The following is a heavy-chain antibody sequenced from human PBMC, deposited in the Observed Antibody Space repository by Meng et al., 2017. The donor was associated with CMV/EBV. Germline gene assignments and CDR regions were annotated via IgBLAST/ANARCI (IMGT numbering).Heavy chain of an antibody. Sequence: SETLSLTCTVSGYSISSGYYWGWIRQPPGKGLEWIGTIYHSGTTYCNPSLKSRVTISVDTSKNQFSLKLTSVTAADTAVYYCARLIRTYYYDSSGYERDYWGQGTLVTVSS. J-gene: IGHJ4*02. V-gene: IGHV4-38-2*02. CDR2: IYHSGTT. CDR3: ARLIRTYYYDSSGYERDY. CDR1: GYSISSGYY. D-gene: IGHD3-22*01.